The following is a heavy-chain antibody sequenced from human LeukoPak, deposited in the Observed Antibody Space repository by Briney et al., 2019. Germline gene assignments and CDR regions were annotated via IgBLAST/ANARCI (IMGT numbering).Heavy chain of an antibody. D-gene: IGHD3-16*01. Sequence: SETLSLTCTVSGGSVSSGSYYWSWIRQPPGTGLEWIGYIYYSGSTNYNPSLKSRVTISVDTSKNQFSLELSSVTAADTAVYYCAREGPMGDIDYWGQGTLVTVSS. CDR2: IYYSGST. J-gene: IGHJ4*02. V-gene: IGHV4-61*01. CDR3: AREGPMGDIDY. CDR1: GGSVSSGSYY.